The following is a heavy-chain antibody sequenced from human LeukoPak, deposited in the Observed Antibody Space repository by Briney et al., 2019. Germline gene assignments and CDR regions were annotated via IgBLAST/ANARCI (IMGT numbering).Heavy chain of an antibody. J-gene: IGHJ4*02. CDR1: GFTFSSYG. V-gene: IGHV3-7*03. CDR2: IKQDGSEK. CDR3: AKDLGYDYVWGEGNLYDY. Sequence: GGSLRLSCAASGFTFSSYGMHWVRQAPGKGLEWVANIKQDGSEKYYVDSVKGRFTISRDNAKNSLYLQMNRLRVEDTGVYYCAKDLGYDYVWGEGNLYDYWGQGILVTVSS. D-gene: IGHD3-16*01.